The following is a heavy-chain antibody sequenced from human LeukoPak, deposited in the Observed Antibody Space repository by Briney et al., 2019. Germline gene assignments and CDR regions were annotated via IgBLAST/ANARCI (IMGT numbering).Heavy chain of an antibody. Sequence: ASVKVSCKASGYTFTSYGISWVRQAPGQGLEWMGWISAYNGNTNYAQKLRGRVTMTTDTSTSTAYMELRSLRSDDTAVYYCARGYYDYVWGSYRYPPQDRNWFDPWGQGTLVTVSS. V-gene: IGHV1-18*04. J-gene: IGHJ5*02. CDR2: ISAYNGNT. D-gene: IGHD3-16*02. CDR1: GYTFTSYG. CDR3: ARGYYDYVWGSYRYPPQDRNWFDP.